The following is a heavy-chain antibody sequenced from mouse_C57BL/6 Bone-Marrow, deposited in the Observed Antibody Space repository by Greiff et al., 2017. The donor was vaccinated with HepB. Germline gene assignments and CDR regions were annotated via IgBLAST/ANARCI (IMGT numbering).Heavy chain of an antibody. D-gene: IGHD1-1*01. V-gene: IGHV5-15*01. CDR2: ISNLAYSI. J-gene: IGHJ1*03. CDR1: GFTFSDYG. CDR3: ARLGYYGSSYYWYFDV. Sequence: EVQLVESGGGLVQPGGSLKLSCAASGFTFSDYGMAWVRQAPRKGPEWVAFISNLAYSIYYADTVTGRFTISRENAKNTLYLEMSSLRSEDTAMYYCARLGYYGSSYYWYFDVWGTGTTVTVSS.